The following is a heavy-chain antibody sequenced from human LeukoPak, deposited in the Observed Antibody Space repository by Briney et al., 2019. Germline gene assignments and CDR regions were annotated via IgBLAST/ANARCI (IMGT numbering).Heavy chain of an antibody. D-gene: IGHD3-16*01. J-gene: IGHJ3*02. CDR3: ARGGRSPGTFDI. CDR2: IYSGGTT. Sequence: GGSLRLSCAASGVIFSANYMNWVSQAPGKGLEWVSVIYSGGTTYYADSVKGRFTISRDNSKNTLYLQMNSLRAEDTAVYYCARGGRSPGTFDIWGEGTMVTVSS. CDR1: GVIFSANY. V-gene: IGHV3-66*02.